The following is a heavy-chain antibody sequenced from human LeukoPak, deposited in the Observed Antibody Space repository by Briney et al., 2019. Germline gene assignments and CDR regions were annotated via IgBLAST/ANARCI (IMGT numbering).Heavy chain of an antibody. D-gene: IGHD3-22*01. CDR3: ATLNYDSSGYYYGLDY. Sequence: GASVKVSCKASGYTFTSYYMHWVRQAPGQGLEWMGIINPSGGSTSYAQKFQGRVTMTRDTSTSTVYMELSSLRSEDTAVYYCATLNYDSSGYYYGLDYWGQGTLVTVSS. CDR2: INPSGGST. CDR1: GYTFTSYY. V-gene: IGHV1-46*01. J-gene: IGHJ4*02.